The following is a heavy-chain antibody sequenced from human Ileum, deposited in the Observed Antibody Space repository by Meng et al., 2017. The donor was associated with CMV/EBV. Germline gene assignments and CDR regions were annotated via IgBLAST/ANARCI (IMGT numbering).Heavy chain of an antibody. CDR3: ARRWSGIDY. CDR2: ISYSGYA. J-gene: IGHJ4*02. V-gene: IGHV4-59*01. Sequence: QVQLHESGPGLVKPSETLSLICTVSGGSISIYYWSWVRQPPGKGLEWIGDISYSGYANYNPSLKSRVTMSMDTSKNQFSLKLTSVTAADTAMYYCARRWSGIDYWGQGTPVTVSS. CDR1: GGSISIYY. D-gene: IGHD5-24*01.